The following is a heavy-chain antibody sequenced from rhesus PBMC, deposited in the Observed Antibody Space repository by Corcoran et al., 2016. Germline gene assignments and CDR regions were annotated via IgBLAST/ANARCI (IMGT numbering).Heavy chain of an antibody. D-gene: IGHD3-16*01. CDR3: ARGYYSGSLNRGYFDL. J-gene: IGHJ2*01. CDR2: IYGSSGST. Sequence: QVQLQESGPGVVKPSETLSLTCAVSGYSISSGYDWSWIRQPPGKGLEWIGYIYGSSGSTNYNPFLKNRVTISKDTSKNQFSLKLSSVTAADTAVYYCARGYYSGSLNRGYFDLWGPGTPITISS. CDR1: GYSISSGYD. V-gene: IGHV4-76*01.